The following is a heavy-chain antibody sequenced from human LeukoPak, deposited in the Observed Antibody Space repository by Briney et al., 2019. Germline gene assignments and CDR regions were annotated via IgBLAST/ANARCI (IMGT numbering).Heavy chain of an antibody. J-gene: IGHJ4*02. CDR1: GGSISSYF. V-gene: IGHV4-59*12. Sequence: SETLSLTCTVSGGSISSYFWSWIRQPPGKGLEYIGYIYYSGSTNYNPSLKSRVTISVDTSKTQFSLKLSSVTAADTAVYYCARDMRDLRFDYWGQRTLVTVSS. CDR3: ARDMRDLRFDY. D-gene: IGHD3-3*01. CDR2: IYYSGST.